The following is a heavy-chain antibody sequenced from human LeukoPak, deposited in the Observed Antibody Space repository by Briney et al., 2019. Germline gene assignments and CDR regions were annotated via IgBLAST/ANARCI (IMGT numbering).Heavy chain of an antibody. D-gene: IGHD2-8*01. J-gene: IGHJ3*02. CDR3: ARRYCTNGVCYDDRGAFDI. V-gene: IGHV1-8*01. CDR1: GYTFTSYD. Sequence: GASVKVSCKASGYTFTSYDINWVRQATGQGLEWMGWMNPNSGNTGYAQKFQGRVTITADKSTTTAYMELSSLRSEDTAVYYCARRYCTNGVCYDDRGAFDIWGQGTMVTVSS. CDR2: MNPNSGNT.